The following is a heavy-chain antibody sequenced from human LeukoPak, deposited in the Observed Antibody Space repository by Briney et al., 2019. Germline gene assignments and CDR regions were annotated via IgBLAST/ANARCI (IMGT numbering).Heavy chain of an antibody. D-gene: IGHD1-14*01. CDR1: GYTFTSYD. Sequence: VASVKVSCKASGYTFTSYDINWVRQATGQGLEWMGWMNPNSGNTGYAQKFQGRVTMTRNTSISTAYMELSSLRSEDTAVYYCARVPQPLTEPRWFDPWGQGTLVTVSS. V-gene: IGHV1-8*01. CDR2: MNPNSGNT. J-gene: IGHJ5*02. CDR3: ARVPQPLTEPRWFDP.